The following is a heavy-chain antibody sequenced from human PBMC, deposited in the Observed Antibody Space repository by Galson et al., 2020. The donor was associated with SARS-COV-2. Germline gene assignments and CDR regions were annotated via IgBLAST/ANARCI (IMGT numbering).Heavy chain of an antibody. D-gene: IGHD1-1*01. CDR1: GGSIGSGAYY. V-gene: IGHV4-31*03. Sequence: SETLSLTCTVSGGSIGSGAYYWSWIRQHPVKGLEWIGYIYYTGSTYYNPSLKSRVTISVDTSKKYFSLNLSSVTAADTAVYYCARDPGNAGMDVWGQGTTVTVSS. J-gene: IGHJ6*02. CDR3: ARDPGNAGMDV. CDR2: IYYTGST.